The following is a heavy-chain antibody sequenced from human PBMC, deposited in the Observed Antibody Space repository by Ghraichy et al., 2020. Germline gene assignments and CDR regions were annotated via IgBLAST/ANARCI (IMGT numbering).Heavy chain of an antibody. CDR1: GGSISSYY. CDR3: ASDRTSTIFGVVRRQPYYYGMDV. D-gene: IGHD3-3*01. Sequence: SETLSLTCTVSGGSISSYYWSWIRQPPGKGLEWIGYIYYSGSTNYNPSLKSRVTISVDTSKNQFSLKLSSVTAADTAVYYCASDRTSTIFGVVRRQPYYYGMDVWGQGTTVTVSS. CDR2: IYYSGST. J-gene: IGHJ6*02. V-gene: IGHV4-59*01.